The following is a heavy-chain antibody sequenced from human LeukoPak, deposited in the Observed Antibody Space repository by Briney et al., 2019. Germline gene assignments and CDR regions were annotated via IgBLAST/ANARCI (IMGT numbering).Heavy chain of an antibody. CDR1: GGTFSSYA. J-gene: IGHJ6*03. Sequence: ASVKVSCKASGGTFSSYAISWVRQAPGQGLEWMGIINPSGGSTSYAQKFQGRVTMTRDTSTSTVYMELSSLRSEDTAVYYCASTGGYSYGLYYYYYMDVWGKGTTVTVSS. CDR3: ASTGGYSYGLYYYYYMDV. V-gene: IGHV1-46*03. D-gene: IGHD5-18*01. CDR2: INPSGGST.